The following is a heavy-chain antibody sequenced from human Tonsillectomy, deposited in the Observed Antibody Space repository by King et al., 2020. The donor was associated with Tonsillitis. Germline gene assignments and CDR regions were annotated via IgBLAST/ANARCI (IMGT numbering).Heavy chain of an antibody. J-gene: IGHJ4*01. V-gene: IGHV3-7*01. D-gene: IGHD6-19*01. Sequence: VQLVESGGGLVQPGGSLRLSCAASGFTFSTDWMNWVRQAPGKGLEWVANIEKDGSEKNYVDSVRGRFTISSDNAKNSLYLQMNSLRAEDTAVYYCAGGSGWLIDYWGXXTVVTVSS. CDR2: IEKDGSEK. CDR1: GFTFSTDW. CDR3: AGGSGWLIDY.